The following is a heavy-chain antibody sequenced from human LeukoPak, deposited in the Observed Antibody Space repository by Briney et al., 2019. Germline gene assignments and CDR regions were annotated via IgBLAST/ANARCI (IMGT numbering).Heavy chain of an antibody. J-gene: IGHJ4*02. CDR3: ARDRGTWNDDGFDY. CDR1: GGSFSGYY. CDR2: IFYSGNT. Sequence: SETLSLTCAVYGGSFSGYYWSWIRQPPGKGLEWIGSIFYSGNTYYNPSLRSRVTIFVDTSKNQFSLKLSSVTAADTAVYYCARDRGTWNDDGFDYWGQGTLVTVSS. D-gene: IGHD1-1*01. V-gene: IGHV4-34*12.